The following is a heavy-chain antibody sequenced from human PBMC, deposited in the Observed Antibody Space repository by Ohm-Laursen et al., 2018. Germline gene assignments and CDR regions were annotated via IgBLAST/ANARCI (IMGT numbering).Heavy chain of an antibody. J-gene: IGHJ6*02. CDR2: ISRNSGSI. D-gene: IGHD3-10*01. CDR1: GFTFDDYA. V-gene: IGHV3-9*01. Sequence: SLRPSCAASGFTFDDYAMHWVRQAPGKGLKWVSGISRNSGSIGYADSVKGRFTISRGNAKNPLYLQMNSLRAEDTALYYCAKDSSGGYYGMHVWGQGTTVTVSS. CDR3: AKDSSGGYYGMHV.